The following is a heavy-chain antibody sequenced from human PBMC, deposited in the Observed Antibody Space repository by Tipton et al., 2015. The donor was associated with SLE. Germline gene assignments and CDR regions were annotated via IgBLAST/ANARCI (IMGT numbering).Heavy chain of an antibody. CDR2: IYGGGST. CDR3: ATRMATPAGFDY. CDR1: GGSISSHY. Sequence: TLSLTCTVSGGSISSHYWSWIRQPAGKGLEWIGRIYGGGSTNYNPSLKNRLTMSVDSSKNQFSLKLSSVTAADTAVYYCATRMATPAGFDYWGQGTLVTVSS. V-gene: IGHV4-4*07. D-gene: IGHD5-24*01. J-gene: IGHJ4*02.